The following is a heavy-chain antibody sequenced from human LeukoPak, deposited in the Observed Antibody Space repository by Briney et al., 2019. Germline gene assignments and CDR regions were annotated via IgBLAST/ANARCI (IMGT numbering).Heavy chain of an antibody. CDR3: ARQGYSGYDRSDLDY. Sequence: GESLKISCKGSGYSFTSYWIGWVRQMPGKGLEWMGIIYPGDSDTRYSPSFQGQVTISADKSISTAYLQWSSLKASDTATYYCARQGYSGYDRSDLDYWGQGTLVTVSS. V-gene: IGHV5-51*01. CDR2: IYPGDSDT. CDR1: GYSFTSYW. J-gene: IGHJ4*02. D-gene: IGHD5-12*01.